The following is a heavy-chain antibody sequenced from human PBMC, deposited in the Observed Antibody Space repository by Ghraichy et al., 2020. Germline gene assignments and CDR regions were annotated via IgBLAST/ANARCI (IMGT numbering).Heavy chain of an antibody. CDR1: GFSLSTSGVG. CDR2: IYWNENK. J-gene: IGHJ4*02. D-gene: IGHD5-18*01. V-gene: IGHV2-5*01. CDR3: AHSSYSSGYGVFDK. Sequence: SGPTLVKPTQTLTLTCTFSGFSLSTSGVGVGWIRQPPGKALEWLALIYWNENKPYSPSLKSRLTITKETSKNQVVLTMTNMDPVDTATYYCAHSSYSSGYGVFDKWGQGTLVTVSS.